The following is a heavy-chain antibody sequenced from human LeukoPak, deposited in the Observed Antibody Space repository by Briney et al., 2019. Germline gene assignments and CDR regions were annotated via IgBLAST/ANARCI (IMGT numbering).Heavy chain of an antibody. CDR1: GYTFTGYY. J-gene: IGHJ4*02. CDR3: ARDFIGDGYNFGY. V-gene: IGHV1-2*02. CDR2: INPNSGGT. D-gene: IGHD5-24*01. Sequence: ASVKVSCKASGYTFTGYYMHWVRQAPGQGLEWMGWINPNSGGTNYAQKFQGRVTLTRGTSISTAYMDLSRLRSDDTAVYYCARDFIGDGYNFGYWGQGTLVTVSS.